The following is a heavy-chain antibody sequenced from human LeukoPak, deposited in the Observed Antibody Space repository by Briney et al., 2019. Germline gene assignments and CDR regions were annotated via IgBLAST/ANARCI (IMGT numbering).Heavy chain of an antibody. CDR3: AKDPRYYYDSSGYYSFDY. CDR1: GFTFSSYA. J-gene: IGHJ4*02. Sequence: PGGSLRLSCAASGFTFSSYAMSWVRQAPGKGLEWVSAISGSGGSTYYADSVKGRFTISRDNSKNTLYLQMNSLRAEDTAVYYCAKDPRYYYDSSGYYSFDYWGQGTLVTVSS. D-gene: IGHD3-22*01. CDR2: ISGSGGST. V-gene: IGHV3-23*01.